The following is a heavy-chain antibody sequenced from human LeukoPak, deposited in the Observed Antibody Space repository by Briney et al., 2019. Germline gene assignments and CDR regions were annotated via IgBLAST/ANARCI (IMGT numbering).Heavy chain of an antibody. CDR3: AKGVGGTNFHYMDV. CDR2: ISGSGEST. CDR1: GFSFSSFA. V-gene: IGHV3-23*01. D-gene: IGHD1-26*01. Sequence: PGGSLRLSCAASGFSFSSFAMSWVRQAPGKGLEWVSAISGSGESTYYEDSVKGRFTISRDNSKNTVDVQTNSLRAEDTAVYYCAKGVGGTNFHYMDVWGKGTTVIVSS. J-gene: IGHJ6*03.